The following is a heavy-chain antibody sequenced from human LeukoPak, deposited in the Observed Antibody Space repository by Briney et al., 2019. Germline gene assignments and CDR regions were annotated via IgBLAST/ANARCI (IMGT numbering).Heavy chain of an antibody. V-gene: IGHV3-11*01. D-gene: IGHD2-2*01. CDR2: ISSSGSTI. CDR1: GFTFSDYY. Sequence: GGSLRLSCAASGFTFSDYYMSWIRQAPGKGLERVSYISSSGSTIYYADSVKGRFTISRDNAKNSLYLQMNSLRAEDTAVYYCARRPPPLYCSSTSCLPTSNWFDPWGQGTLVTVSS. J-gene: IGHJ5*02. CDR3: ARRPPPLYCSSTSCLPTSNWFDP.